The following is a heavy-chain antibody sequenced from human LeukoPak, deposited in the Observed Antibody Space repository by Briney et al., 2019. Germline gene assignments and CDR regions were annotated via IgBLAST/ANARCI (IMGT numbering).Heavy chain of an antibody. CDR2: IIPILGIA. V-gene: IGHV1-69*04. Sequence: SVKVSCKASGYTFTSYGISWVRQAPGQGLEWMGRIIPILGIANYAQKFQGRVTITADKSTSTAYMELSSLRSEDTAVYYCARGGCGGDCYSVRVDAFDIWGQGTMVTVSS. CDR3: ARGGCGGDCYSVRVDAFDI. J-gene: IGHJ3*02. D-gene: IGHD2-21*02. CDR1: GYTFTSYG.